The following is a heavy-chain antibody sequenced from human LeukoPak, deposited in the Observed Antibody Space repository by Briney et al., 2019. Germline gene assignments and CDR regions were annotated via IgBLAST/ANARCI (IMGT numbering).Heavy chain of an antibody. Sequence: QSGGSLRLSCAASGFTVSSNYMSWVRQAPGKGLEWVSVIYSGGSTYYADSVKGRFTISRDNSKNTLYLQMNSLRAEDTAVYYCARVGGGYSSSWYYFDYWGQGTLVTVSS. CDR2: IYSGGST. J-gene: IGHJ4*02. CDR3: ARVGGGYSSSWYYFDY. V-gene: IGHV3-66*01. CDR1: GFTVSSNY. D-gene: IGHD6-13*01.